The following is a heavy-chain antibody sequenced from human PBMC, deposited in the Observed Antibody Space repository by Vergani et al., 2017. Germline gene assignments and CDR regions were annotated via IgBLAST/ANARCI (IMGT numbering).Heavy chain of an antibody. Sequence: QITLKESGPTLVKPTQTLTLTCPFSGFSLNTRGVSVAWIRQPPGKSLDWLALIYWNDDQHYSPSLNNRVTITKDTCKNQVVLTITNMDYVDTGTYYCVYKKTEYGTTGCFYPLYYYYYMDVWGKGTTVTVSS. V-gene: IGHV2-5*04. J-gene: IGHJ6*03. CDR2: IYWNDDQ. CDR3: VYKKTEYGTTGCFYPLYYYYYMDV. CDR1: GFSLNTRGVS. D-gene: IGHD1-7*01.